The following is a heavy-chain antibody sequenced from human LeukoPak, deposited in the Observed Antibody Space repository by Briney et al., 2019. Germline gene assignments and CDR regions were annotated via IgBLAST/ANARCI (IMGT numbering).Heavy chain of an antibody. CDR2: ISYDGSNK. CDR1: GFTFSSYG. J-gene: IGHJ4*02. Sequence: GRSLGLSCAASGFTFSSYGMHWVRQAPGKGLEWVAVISYDGSNKYYADSVKGRFTISRDNSKNTLYLQMNSLRAEDTAVYYCAKGTRMDTAMVTSYYFDYWGQGTLVTVSS. V-gene: IGHV3-30*18. CDR3: AKGTRMDTAMVTSYYFDY. D-gene: IGHD5-18*01.